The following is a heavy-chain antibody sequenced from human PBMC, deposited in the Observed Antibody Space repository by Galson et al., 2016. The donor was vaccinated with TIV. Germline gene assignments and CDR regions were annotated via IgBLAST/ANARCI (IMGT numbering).Heavy chain of an antibody. Sequence: SLRLSCAASGFTFSSLSMHWVRQAPGKGLEWVSSISNTGSFKHYPDSLKGQFTISRDNAKNSVFLQMNSLRAEDTAVYYCARDHSQGWGFDCWGEGTLVTVSS. CDR3: ARDHSQGWGFDC. CDR2: ISNTGSFK. J-gene: IGHJ4*02. V-gene: IGHV3-21*01. CDR1: GFTFSSLS. D-gene: IGHD3-16*01.